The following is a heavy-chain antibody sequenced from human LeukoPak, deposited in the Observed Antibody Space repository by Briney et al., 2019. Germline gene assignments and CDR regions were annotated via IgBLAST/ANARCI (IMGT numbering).Heavy chain of an antibody. CDR3: ARGLFGGFAAAPFDH. CDR2: IIPMLAKT. J-gene: IGHJ4*02. D-gene: IGHD3-10*01. Sequence: SGXXFDNXAVXWVREAPGLGLEWMGRIIPMLAKTNRAQKFQDRVTITADKSTGTVYMELTDLRSDDTAVYFCARGLFGGFAAAPFDHWGQGTLITVSP. CDR1: GXXFDNXA. V-gene: IGHV1-69*04.